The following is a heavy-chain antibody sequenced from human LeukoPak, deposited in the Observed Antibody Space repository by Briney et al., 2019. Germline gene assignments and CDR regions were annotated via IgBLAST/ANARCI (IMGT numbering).Heavy chain of an antibody. D-gene: IGHD5-12*01. CDR3: VRQAGKGYSGYGYSIDH. V-gene: IGHV4-39*01. Sequence: SETLSLTCSVVDGSINSGTYSWGWIRQPPGRRLEWIGNTSYSGKNYYNPSLNNRVTASVDTSKNQFSLKVTSVTAADTAIYYCVRQAGKGYSGYGYSIDHWGRGTLVIVSS. CDR2: TSYSGKN. J-gene: IGHJ4*02. CDR1: DGSINSGTYS.